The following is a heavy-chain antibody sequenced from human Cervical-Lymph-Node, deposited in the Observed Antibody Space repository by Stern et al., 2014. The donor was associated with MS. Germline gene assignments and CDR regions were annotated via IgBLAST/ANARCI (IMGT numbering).Heavy chain of an antibody. D-gene: IGHD2-21*01. Sequence: QEPLVHSGSEVKKPGAQVKASCKASEYTHNNSLLHRVRQDPGKRPDWMGEINPGGAPKYAPKVQDRGPLTTDASNSTSYKELSRLRSEDTAVDYCAVRYCGVGRCDSVPYVWGQGTTVIVSS. J-gene: IGHJ6*02. CDR1: EYTHNNSL. V-gene: IGHV1-2*02. CDR3: AVRYCGVGRCDSVPYV. CDR2: INPGGAP.